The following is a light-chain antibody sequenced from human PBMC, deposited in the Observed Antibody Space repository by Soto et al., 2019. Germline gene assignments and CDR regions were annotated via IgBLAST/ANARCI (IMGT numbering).Light chain of an antibody. CDR1: QSVSGSD. J-gene: IGKJ1*01. CDR3: HQYGISPPT. V-gene: IGKV3-20*01. CDR2: GVS. Sequence: EVVLTQSPGTLSLSPGERATLSCRASQSVSGSDLAWYQQNPGQAPRLLISGVSNRATGTPDRFSGSGSGTDFTLNISSLEPEDFAVFYCHQYGISPPTFGPGTKVEIK.